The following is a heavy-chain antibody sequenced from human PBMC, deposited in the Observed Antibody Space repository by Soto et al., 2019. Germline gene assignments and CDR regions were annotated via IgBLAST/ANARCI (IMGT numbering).Heavy chain of an antibody. CDR3: ARAQYTGSYFDACDV. D-gene: IGHD1-26*01. CDR1: GFSFSSYG. CDR2: IWYDGSNK. J-gene: IGHJ3*01. Sequence: VRLSCAASGFSFSSYGVHWVRQAPGKGLDWVAVIWYDGSNKYYAESVKGRFTISRDNSKNTLYVQMNSLTVEDTAVYYCARAQYTGSYFDACDVWGQGTMVTVS. V-gene: IGHV3-33*03.